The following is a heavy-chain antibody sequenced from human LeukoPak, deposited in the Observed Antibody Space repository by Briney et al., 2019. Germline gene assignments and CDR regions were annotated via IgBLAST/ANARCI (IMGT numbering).Heavy chain of an antibody. Sequence: ASVKVSCKASGGTFSSYAISWVRQAPGRGLEWMGGIIPIFGTANYAQKFQGRVTITADESTSTAYMELSSLRSEDTAVYYCARSDIVVVPAAMPAYWFDPWGQGTLVTVSS. J-gene: IGHJ5*02. V-gene: IGHV1-69*01. CDR1: GGTFSSYA. CDR3: ARSDIVVVPAAMPAYWFDP. D-gene: IGHD2-2*01. CDR2: IIPIFGTA.